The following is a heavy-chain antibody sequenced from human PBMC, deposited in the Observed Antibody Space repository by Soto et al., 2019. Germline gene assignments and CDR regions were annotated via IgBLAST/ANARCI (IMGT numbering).Heavy chain of an antibody. CDR3: ARVGSSDAGVI. CDR1: VDPITSGYQ. J-gene: IGHJ3*02. Sequence: PSETLSLTCSVSVDPITSGYQWGWIRQPPEKGLEWIGHMSHSGTTYYNASLKSRVIMSVDTSKNQFSLKLSSVTATDTAVYYCARVGSSDAGVICGQGTSGTV. CDR2: MSHSGTT. V-gene: IGHV4-38-2*02. D-gene: IGHD5-12*01.